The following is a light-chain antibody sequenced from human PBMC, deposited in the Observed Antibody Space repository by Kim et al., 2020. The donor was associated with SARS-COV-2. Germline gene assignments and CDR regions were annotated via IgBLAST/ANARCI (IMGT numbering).Light chain of an antibody. Sequence: PGERVTLSCRASQSVSSSYLTWYQQKPGQPPRLLIYGASTRATSIPARFSGSGSGTDFTLTISSLQPEDFAVYYCQQDYNFWTFGQGTKVDIK. CDR1: QSVSSSY. J-gene: IGKJ1*01. V-gene: IGKV3D-7*01. CDR2: GAS. CDR3: QQDYNFWT.